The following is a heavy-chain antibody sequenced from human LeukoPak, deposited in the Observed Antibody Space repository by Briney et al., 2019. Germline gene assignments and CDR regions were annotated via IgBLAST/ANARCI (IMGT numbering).Heavy chain of an antibody. CDR2: ISTNGGST. CDR3: ARDIGYGGNRFDY. Sequence: GGSLRLSCAASGFTFSGYAMHWVRQAAGKGLEDVSVISTNGGSTYYANSVKGRFTISRDNSKNTLYLQMGSLRAEDMGVYYCARDIGYGGNRFDYWGQGALVTVAS. J-gene: IGHJ4*02. D-gene: IGHD4-23*01. CDR1: GFTFSGYA. V-gene: IGHV3-64*01.